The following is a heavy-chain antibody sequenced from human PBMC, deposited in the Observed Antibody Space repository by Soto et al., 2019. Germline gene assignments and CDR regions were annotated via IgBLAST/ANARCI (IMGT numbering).Heavy chain of an antibody. CDR2: VSSTGST. Sequence: SETLSLTCTVSGASITQYYWNWIRQSPGKGLEWIVSVSSTGSTVFNPSLTSRVTVSLDTSKNQFSLTLNSVTAADTAVYYCARGGGSHYHNHVSDLWGQGTLGT. J-gene: IGHJ4*02. D-gene: IGHD3-22*01. V-gene: IGHV4-59*01. CDR3: ARGGGSHYHNHVSDL. CDR1: GASITQYY.